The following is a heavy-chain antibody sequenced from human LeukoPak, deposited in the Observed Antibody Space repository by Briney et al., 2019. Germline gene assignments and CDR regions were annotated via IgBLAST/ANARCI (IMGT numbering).Heavy chain of an antibody. CDR2: INHSGST. J-gene: IGHJ3*02. CDR1: GGSISSSSYY. V-gene: IGHV4-39*07. CDR3: ASYYYDSSGYPYDAFDI. Sequence: PSETLSLTCTVSGGSISSSSYYWSWIRQPPGKGLEWIGEINHSGSTNYNPSLKSRVTISVDTSKNQFSLKLSSVTAADTAVYYCASYYYDSSGYPYDAFDIWGQGTMVTVSS. D-gene: IGHD3-22*01.